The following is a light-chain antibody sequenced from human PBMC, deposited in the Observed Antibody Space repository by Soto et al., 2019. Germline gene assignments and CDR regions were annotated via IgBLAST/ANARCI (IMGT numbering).Light chain of an antibody. CDR2: EVP. CDR3: SSYAGSNNFV. V-gene: IGLV2-8*01. Sequence: QSALTEAPSASVSAGQSVTASFSGTSSDVGGYDYVSWYHQHPGKTPNLPTHEVPNRPSGVPDRFSGSKSGNTASLTVSGLQAEDEADYYCSSYAGSNNFVFGTGTKV. J-gene: IGLJ1*01. CDR1: SSDVGGYDY.